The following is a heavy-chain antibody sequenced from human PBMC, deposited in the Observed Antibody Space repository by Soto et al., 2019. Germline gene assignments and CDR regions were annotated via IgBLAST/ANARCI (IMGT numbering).Heavy chain of an antibody. D-gene: IGHD6-19*01. CDR1: GGSISSSNW. J-gene: IGHJ4*02. V-gene: IGHV4-4*02. CDR3: ARSGIAVAGAFDY. CDR2: IYHSGST. Sequence: PSETLSLTCAVPGGSISSSNWWSWVRQPPGKGLEWIGEIYHSGSTNYNPSLKSRVTISVDKSKNQFSLKLSSVTAADTAVYYCARSGIAVAGAFDYWGQGTLVTVSS.